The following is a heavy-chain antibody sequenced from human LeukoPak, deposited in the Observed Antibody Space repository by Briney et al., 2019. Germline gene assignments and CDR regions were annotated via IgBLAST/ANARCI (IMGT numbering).Heavy chain of an antibody. CDR3: AKDSRAVTGTGNIDP. CDR2: ISWDGDST. V-gene: IGHV3-43D*03. D-gene: IGHD6-19*01. CDR1: GFTFDDYA. Sequence: GGSLRLSCAASGFTFDDYAMHWVRQAPGKGLEWVSLISWDGDSTYYAGSVKGRFTISRDNSKNSLFLQMNSLRAEDTALYYCAKDSRAVTGTGNIDPWGQGTLVTVSS. J-gene: IGHJ5*02.